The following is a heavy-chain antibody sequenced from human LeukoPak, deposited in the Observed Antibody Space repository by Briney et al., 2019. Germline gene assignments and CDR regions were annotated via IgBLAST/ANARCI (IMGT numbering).Heavy chain of an antibody. J-gene: IGHJ4*02. CDR3: ARLGYCSSASCGPLDY. CDR1: GGSISSSGYY. V-gene: IGHV4-39*02. CDR2: IYYSGST. Sequence: SETLSLTCTVSGGSISSSGYYWGWIRQPPGKGLEWIGNIYYSGSTYYNPSLKSRVTISVDTSKNHFSLKLNSVTAADTALYYCARLGYCSSASCGPLDYWGQGTLVAVSS. D-gene: IGHD2-2*01.